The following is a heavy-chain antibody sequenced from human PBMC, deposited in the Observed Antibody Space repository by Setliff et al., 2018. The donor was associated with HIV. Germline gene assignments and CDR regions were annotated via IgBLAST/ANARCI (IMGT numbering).Heavy chain of an antibody. D-gene: IGHD3-10*01. V-gene: IGHV4-34*01. CDR2: INHSGDT. CDR3: VRERIGELLNWFDP. J-gene: IGHJ5*02. Sequence: SETLSLTCAVYGGSFSAYYWSWIRQPPGKGLEWIGEINHSGDTNYNPSLKSRVTISVDTSKNQFSLKLSSVTAADTAVYYCVRERIGELLNWFDPWGQGTLVTVSS. CDR1: GGSFSAYY.